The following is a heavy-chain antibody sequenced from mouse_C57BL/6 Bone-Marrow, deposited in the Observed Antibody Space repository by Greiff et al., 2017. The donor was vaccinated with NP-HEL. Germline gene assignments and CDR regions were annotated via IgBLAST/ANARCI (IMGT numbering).Heavy chain of an antibody. D-gene: IGHD1-1*01. Sequence: EVMLVESEGGLVQPGSSMKLSCTASGFTFSDYYMAWVRQVPEKGLEWVANINYDGSSTYYLDSLKSRFIISRDNAKNMLYLQMSSLKSEDTATYYCARVRGSTFDYWGQGTTLTVSS. CDR2: INYDGSST. CDR3: ARVRGSTFDY. J-gene: IGHJ2*01. V-gene: IGHV5-16*01. CDR1: GFTFSDYY.